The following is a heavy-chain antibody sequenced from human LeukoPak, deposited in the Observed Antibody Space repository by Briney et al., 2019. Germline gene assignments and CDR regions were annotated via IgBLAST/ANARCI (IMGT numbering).Heavy chain of an antibody. V-gene: IGHV1-18*01. J-gene: IGHJ5*01. Sequence: GALVKVSCKATSRISWVRQAPGQGLEWMGWIGSYGGDTYYAQKFQGRVTVTIDTSTSTVYMELRSLRSDDTAVYYCARDLWNFYDDSGYYRDFDSWGQGTLVTVSS. CDR1: TSR. CDR3: ARDLWNFYDDSGYYRDFDS. D-gene: IGHD3-22*01. CDR2: IGSYGGDT.